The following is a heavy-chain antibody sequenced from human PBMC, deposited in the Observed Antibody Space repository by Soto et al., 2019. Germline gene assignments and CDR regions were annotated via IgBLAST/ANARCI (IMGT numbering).Heavy chain of an antibody. V-gene: IGHV3-66*03. D-gene: IGHD5-18*01. J-gene: IGHJ6*02. Sequence: GGSLRLSCAASGFSVSTNYMSWLRQAPGKGLEWVSRISNCGNTSYANSVKGRFTISRDDSRNTLYLQMNSLRVEDTAVYYCARGPDTAICRDTIPRGGTTYYYYGMDVWGQGTTVTVSS. CDR1: GFSVSTNY. CDR3: ARGPDTAICRDTIPRGGTTYYYYGMDV. CDR2: ISNCGNT.